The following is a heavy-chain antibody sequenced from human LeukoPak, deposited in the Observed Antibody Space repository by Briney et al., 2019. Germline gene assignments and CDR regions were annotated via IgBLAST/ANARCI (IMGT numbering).Heavy chain of an antibody. CDR1: GFTFSSYW. CDR3: ARNLGNSPFDY. D-gene: IGHD4-23*01. Sequence: GGSLRLSCAASGFTFSSYWMHWVRHAPGKGLVWVSRINTDGSSTTYADSVKGRFTISTDNAKNTLYLQMNTLRAEGTAVYYCARNLGNSPFDYWGQGTLVTVSS. J-gene: IGHJ4*02. CDR2: INTDGSST. V-gene: IGHV3-74*01.